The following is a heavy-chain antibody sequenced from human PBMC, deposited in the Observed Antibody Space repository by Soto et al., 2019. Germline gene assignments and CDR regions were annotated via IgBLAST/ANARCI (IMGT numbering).Heavy chain of an antibody. J-gene: IGHJ4*02. Sequence: GGSLRLSCAASGFTFSSCSMNWVRQAPGKGLEWVSSISSSSSHKHYADSVRGRFTISRDNAKNSLYLQMNGLRAEDTAVYYCARDLFGVVILTGHFDYWGQGTLVTVSS. CDR1: GFTFSSCS. CDR2: ISSSSSHK. D-gene: IGHD3-3*01. CDR3: ARDLFGVVILTGHFDY. V-gene: IGHV3-21*01.